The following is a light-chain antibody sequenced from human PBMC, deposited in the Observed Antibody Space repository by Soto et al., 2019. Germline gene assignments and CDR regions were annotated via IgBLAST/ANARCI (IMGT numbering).Light chain of an antibody. Sequence: DIQLTQSPSFLSASVGDRVTITCRASQGISSYLAWYQQKPGKAPKLLIYAASTLQSGVPSRFSGSGSGTEFTLTISSLQPEDFATYYCQQLNSLLTFGGGTKVDIK. CDR2: AAS. CDR1: QGISSY. CDR3: QQLNSLLT. V-gene: IGKV1-9*01. J-gene: IGKJ4*01.